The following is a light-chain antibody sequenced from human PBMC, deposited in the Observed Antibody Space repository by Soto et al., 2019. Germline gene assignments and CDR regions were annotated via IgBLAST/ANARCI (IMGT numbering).Light chain of an antibody. CDR3: QQYGSSWWT. V-gene: IGKV3-15*01. Sequence: EIVMTQSPATLSVSPGERATLSCRASQSVSSNLAWYQQKPGQAPRLLIYGASTRATGIPARFSGSGSGTDFTLTISRLEPEDFAVYYCQQYGSSWWTFGQGTKVDTK. CDR1: QSVSSN. CDR2: GAS. J-gene: IGKJ1*01.